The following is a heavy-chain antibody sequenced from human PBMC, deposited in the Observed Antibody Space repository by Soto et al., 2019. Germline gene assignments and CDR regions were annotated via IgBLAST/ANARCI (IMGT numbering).Heavy chain of an antibody. Sequence: EASVKVSCKASGYTFTLYGISWVRQAPGQGLEWMGWISGYNGDTKYAQKFQGRVTMTTDTSTSTAYMELRSLRSDDTAVYYCARTLMAWFDTWGQGTLVTVSS. CDR1: GYTFTLYG. J-gene: IGHJ5*02. CDR3: ARTLMAWFDT. CDR2: ISGYNGDT. V-gene: IGHV1-18*04. D-gene: IGHD3-10*01.